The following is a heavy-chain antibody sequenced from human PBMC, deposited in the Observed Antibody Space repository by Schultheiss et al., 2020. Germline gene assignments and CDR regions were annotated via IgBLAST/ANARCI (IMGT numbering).Heavy chain of an antibody. CDR2: IYYSGST. J-gene: IGHJ4*02. V-gene: IGHV4-31*03. CDR3: AKDSSEGGGVATVTTFDY. Sequence: SETLSLTCTVSGGSISSGGYYWSWIRQHPGKGLEWIGYIYYSGSTNYNPSLKSRVTISVDTSKNQFSLKLSSVTAADTAVYYCAKDSSEGGGVATVTTFDYWGQGTLV. CDR1: GGSISSGGYY. D-gene: IGHD4-17*01.